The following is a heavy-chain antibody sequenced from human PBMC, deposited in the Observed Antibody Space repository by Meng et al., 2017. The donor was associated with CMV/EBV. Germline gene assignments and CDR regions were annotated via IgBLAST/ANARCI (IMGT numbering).Heavy chain of an antibody. CDR1: GFTFSSYA. V-gene: IGHV3-30-3*01. Sequence: GGSLRLSCAASGFTFSSYAMHWVRQAPGKGLEWVAVISYDGSNKYYADSVKGRFTISRDNSKNTLYLQMNSLRAGDTAVYYCARVTASSRTGSYYNGNYWGQGTLVTVSS. CDR3: ARVTASSRTGSYYNGNY. CDR2: ISYDGSNK. D-gene: IGHD3-10*01. J-gene: IGHJ4*02.